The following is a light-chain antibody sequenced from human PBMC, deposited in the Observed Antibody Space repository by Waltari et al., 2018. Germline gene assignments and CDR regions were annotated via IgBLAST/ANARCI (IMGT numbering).Light chain of an antibody. J-gene: IGKJ1*01. CDR1: QDISNY. CDR2: DAS. Sequence: DIQMTQSPSSLSASVGDRVTITCQASQDISNYLNWYQQKPGKAPKLLTYDASNLETGGPSRFSGSGSGTDFTFTISSLQPEDIATYYCQQYDNLWTFGQGTKVEIK. V-gene: IGKV1-33*01. CDR3: QQYDNLWT.